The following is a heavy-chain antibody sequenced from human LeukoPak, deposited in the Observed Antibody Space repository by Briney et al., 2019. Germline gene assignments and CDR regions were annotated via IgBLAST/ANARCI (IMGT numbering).Heavy chain of an antibody. CDR1: GFTFSSYS. J-gene: IGHJ4*02. CDR3: ARGLGFLIDY. CDR2: ISSSSSYI. V-gene: IGHV3-21*01. Sequence: GGSLRLSCAASGFTFSSYSMNWVRQAPGKGLEWVSSISSSSSYIYYADSVKGRFTISRDNAKNSLYLQMNSLRAEDRAVYYCARGLGFLIDYWGQGTLVTVSS. D-gene: IGHD3-10*01.